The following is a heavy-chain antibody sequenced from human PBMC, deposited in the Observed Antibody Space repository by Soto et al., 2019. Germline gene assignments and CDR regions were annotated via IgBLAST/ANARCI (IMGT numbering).Heavy chain of an antibody. Sequence: PGGSLRLSCAASGFTFSNAWMNWVRQAPGKGLEWVGRIKSKTDGGTTDYAAPVKGRFTISRDDSKNTLYLQMNSLKTEDTAVYYCTKANPLLWLGEFNAFDIWGQGTMVTVSS. CDR1: GFTFSNAW. CDR2: IKSKTDGGTT. J-gene: IGHJ3*02. D-gene: IGHD3-10*01. V-gene: IGHV3-15*07. CDR3: TKANPLLWLGEFNAFDI.